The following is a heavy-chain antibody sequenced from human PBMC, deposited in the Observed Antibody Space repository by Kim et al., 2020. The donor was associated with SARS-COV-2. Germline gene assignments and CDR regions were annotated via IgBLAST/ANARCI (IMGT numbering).Heavy chain of an antibody. CDR3: TRDGYYDSSGYYLIDS. J-gene: IGHJ5*01. CDR2: IYYTGST. Sequence: SETLSLNCTVSGGSISSSSYYWGWVRQPPGKGLEWIGNIYYTGSTYYNPSLKSRVTISLDTSQNQFSLHLNSVTAADMAMYYCTRDGYYDSSGYYLIDS. V-gene: IGHV4-39*07. D-gene: IGHD3-22*01. CDR1: GGSISSSSYY.